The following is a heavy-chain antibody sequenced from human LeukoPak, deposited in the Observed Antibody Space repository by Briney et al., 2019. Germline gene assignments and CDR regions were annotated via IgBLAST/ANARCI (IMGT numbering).Heavy chain of an antibody. CDR1: GFTFSSYW. D-gene: IGHD4-11*01. CDR2: INSDGSST. CDR3: ASLGHDYSNRWFDP. V-gene: IGHV3-74*01. J-gene: IGHJ5*02. Sequence: GGSLRLSCAASGFTFSSYWMHWVRQAPGKGLVWVSRINSDGSSTSYADSVKGRFTISRDNAKNTLYLQMNSLRAEDTAVYYCASLGHDYSNRWFDPWGQRTLVTVSS.